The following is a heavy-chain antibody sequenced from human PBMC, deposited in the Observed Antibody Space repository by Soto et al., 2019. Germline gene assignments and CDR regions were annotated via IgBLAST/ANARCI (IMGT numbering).Heavy chain of an antibody. V-gene: IGHV3-30*18. D-gene: IGHD4-4*01. Sequence: PGGSLRLSCAASGFTFSSYGMHWVRQAPGKGLEWVVVISYDGSNKYYADSVKGRFTISRDNSKNTLYLQMNSLRAEDTAVYYCEKDPGPYRVLDYWGKGTLVTVSS. J-gene: IGHJ4*02. CDR1: GFTFSSYG. CDR2: ISYDGSNK. CDR3: EKDPGPYRVLDY.